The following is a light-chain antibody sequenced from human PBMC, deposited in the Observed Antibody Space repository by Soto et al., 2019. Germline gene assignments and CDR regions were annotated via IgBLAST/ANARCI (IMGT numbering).Light chain of an antibody. CDR2: DAS. CDR1: QSVSSY. CDR3: QQRGNWPPT. Sequence: EIVLTQSPATLSLSPGERATLSCRASQSVSSYLAWYQQKPDQAPRLLIYDASNRATGIPARFSGSGSGTDFTLTICSLEPEDFAVYYCQQRGNWPPTFGQGTKLEIK. J-gene: IGKJ2*01. V-gene: IGKV3-11*01.